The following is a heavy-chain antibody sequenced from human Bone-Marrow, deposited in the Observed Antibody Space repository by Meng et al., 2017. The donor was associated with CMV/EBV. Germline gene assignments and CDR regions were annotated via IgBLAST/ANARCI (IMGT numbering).Heavy chain of an antibody. CDR1: GFTFSDYY. CDR2: ISSSGSTI. J-gene: IGHJ6*02. Sequence: GESLKISCAASGFTFSDYYMSWIRQAPGKGLEWVSYISSSGSTIYYADSVKGRFTISRDNAKNSLYLQMNSLRAEDTAVYYCARAVDSELHFWSGYYPYYYYGMDVWGQGTTVTVSS. V-gene: IGHV3-11*04. CDR3: ARAVDSELHFWSGYYPYYYYGMDV. D-gene: IGHD3-3*01.